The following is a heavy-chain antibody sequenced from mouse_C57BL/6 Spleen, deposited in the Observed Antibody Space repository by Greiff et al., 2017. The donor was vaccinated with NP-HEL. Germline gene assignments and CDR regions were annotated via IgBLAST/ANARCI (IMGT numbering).Heavy chain of an antibody. J-gene: IGHJ4*01. D-gene: IGHD1-1*01. CDR3: ARKGETVEAMDY. CDR2: IDPSDSYT. Sequence: QVQLQQPGAELVMPGASVKLSCKASGYTFTSYWMHWVKQRPGQGLEWIGEIDPSDSYTNYNQKFKGKFTLTVDKSSSTAYMQLSSLRSVDSAVYYCARKGETVEAMDYWGQGTSVTVSS. V-gene: IGHV1-69*01. CDR1: GYTFTSYW.